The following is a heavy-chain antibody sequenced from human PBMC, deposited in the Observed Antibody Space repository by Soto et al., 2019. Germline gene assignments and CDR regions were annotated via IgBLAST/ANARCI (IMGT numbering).Heavy chain of an antibody. J-gene: IGHJ4*02. D-gene: IGHD1-26*01. V-gene: IGHV3-48*01. CDR1: GFTFSSYS. CDR2: ISSSSSTI. Sequence: EVQLVESGGGLVQPGGSLRLSCAASGFTFSSYSMNWVRQAPGKGLEWVSYISSSSSTIYYADSVKGRFTISRDNAKNSLYLQMNSLRAEDTAVYYCARAPSGSYVDYWGQGTLVTVSS. CDR3: ARAPSGSYVDY.